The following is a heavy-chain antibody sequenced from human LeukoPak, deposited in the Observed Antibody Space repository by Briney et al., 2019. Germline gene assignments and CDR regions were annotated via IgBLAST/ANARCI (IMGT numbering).Heavy chain of an antibody. CDR1: GGSISSHY. D-gene: IGHD6-19*01. Sequence: SETLSLTCTVSGGSISSHYWSWIRQPPGKGLEWIGYIYYSGSTNYNPSLKSRVTISVDTSKNQFSLKLSSVTAADTAVYYCARRIAVAGSYFDYWGQGTLVTVSS. CDR3: ARRIAVAGSYFDY. J-gene: IGHJ4*02. V-gene: IGHV4-59*08. CDR2: IYYSGST.